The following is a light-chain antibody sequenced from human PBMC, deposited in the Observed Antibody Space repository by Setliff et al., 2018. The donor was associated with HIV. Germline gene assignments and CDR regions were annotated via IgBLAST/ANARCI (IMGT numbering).Light chain of an antibody. Sequence: QSVLTQPPSASGTPGQRVTISCSGNTFNIEVNTVNWYQQLPGTAPKLLMYNNDQRPSGVPDRFSGSKSGTSASLAIADLRSGDEADYYCATSDDSLSAVVFGGGTKVTVL. CDR3: ATSDDSLSAVV. CDR2: NND. J-gene: IGLJ2*01. CDR1: TFNIEVNT. V-gene: IGLV1-44*01.